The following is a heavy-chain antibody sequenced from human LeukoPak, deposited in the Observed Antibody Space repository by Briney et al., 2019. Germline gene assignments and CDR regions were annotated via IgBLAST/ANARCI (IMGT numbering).Heavy chain of an antibody. D-gene: IGHD2-2*01. V-gene: IGHV4-39*01. CDR2: IYYSGST. CDR1: GGSISSSSYY. Sequence: SEALSPTCTVSGGSISSSSYYWGWIRQPPGKGLEWIGSIYYSGSTYYNPSLKSRVTISVDTSKNQFSLKLSSVTAADTAVYYCARQYCSSTSCLGWFDPWGQGTLVTVSS. CDR3: ARQYCSSTSCLGWFDP. J-gene: IGHJ5*02.